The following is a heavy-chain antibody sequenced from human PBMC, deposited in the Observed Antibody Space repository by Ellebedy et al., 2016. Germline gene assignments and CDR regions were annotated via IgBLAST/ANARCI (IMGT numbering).Heavy chain of an antibody. V-gene: IGHV4-59*02. J-gene: IGHJ3*01. CDR1: GGSVSSDY. CDR3: AKWNGGWYAFDV. CDR2: VFHTVTT. D-gene: IGHD6-19*01. Sequence: SETLSLTCNVSGGSVSSDYWNWIRRPPGKGLEWIGYVFHTVTTNYNPSLKSRVTMSVDTSKSQFSLRLTSVTAADTAVYYCAKWNGGWYAFDVWGQGTMVTVSS.